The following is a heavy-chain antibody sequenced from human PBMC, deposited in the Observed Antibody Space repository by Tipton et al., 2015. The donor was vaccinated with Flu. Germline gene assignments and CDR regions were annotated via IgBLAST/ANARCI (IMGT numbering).Heavy chain of an antibody. D-gene: IGHD3-22*01. CDR3: ARGHDTDYFDY. Sequence: TLSLTCAVYGGSFSGYYWSWIRQPPGKGLEWIGEINHSGSTNYNPSLKSRVTISVDTSKNQFSLKLSSVTAADTAVYYCARGHDTDYFDYWGQGTLVTVSS. J-gene: IGHJ4*02. CDR2: INHSGST. CDR1: GGSFSGYY. V-gene: IGHV4-34*01.